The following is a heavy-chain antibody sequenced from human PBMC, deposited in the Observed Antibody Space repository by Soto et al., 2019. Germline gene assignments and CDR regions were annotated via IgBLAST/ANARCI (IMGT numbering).Heavy chain of an antibody. V-gene: IGHV3-33*01. CDR1: GFTFSSYG. CDR3: AREFPRPQRGSGGPLDY. D-gene: IGHD3-10*01. J-gene: IGHJ4*02. Sequence: GGSLRLSCAASGFTFSSYGMHWVRQAPGKGLEWVAVIWYDGSNKYYADSVKGRFTISRDNSKNTLYLQMNSLRAEDTAVYYCAREFPRPQRGSGGPLDYWGQGTLVTVSS. CDR2: IWYDGSNK.